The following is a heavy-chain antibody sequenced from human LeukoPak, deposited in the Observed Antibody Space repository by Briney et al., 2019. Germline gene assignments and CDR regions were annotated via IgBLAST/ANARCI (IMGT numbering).Heavy chain of an antibody. Sequence: PSETLSLTCTVSGGSISTYYWSWIRQPPGRGLEWIGNIYYSGSAYYSPSLKSRVTVSVDTSKNQFSLKLNSVTAADTAVYYCARQSTIAAARIDPWGQGTLVTVSS. CDR2: IYYSGSA. CDR3: ARQSTIAAARIDP. D-gene: IGHD6-25*01. J-gene: IGHJ5*02. V-gene: IGHV4-59*04. CDR1: GGSISTYY.